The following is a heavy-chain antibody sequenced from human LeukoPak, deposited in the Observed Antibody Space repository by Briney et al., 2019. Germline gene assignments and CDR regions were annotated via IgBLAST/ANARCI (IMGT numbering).Heavy chain of an antibody. D-gene: IGHD2-21*01. CDR1: GFTFSHYY. V-gene: IGHV3-11*01. Sequence: GRSLRLSCAASGFTFSHYYKSWIRHAPAKGLEWVSHIHRNWNHTYCADSVRGRFTIPRDNPKNPLYRQMDSLRADDTAVYYCARDSLPMWFRQLDVWGKGTTVTVSS. J-gene: IGHJ6*04. CDR2: IHRNWNHT. CDR3: ARDSLPMWFRQLDV.